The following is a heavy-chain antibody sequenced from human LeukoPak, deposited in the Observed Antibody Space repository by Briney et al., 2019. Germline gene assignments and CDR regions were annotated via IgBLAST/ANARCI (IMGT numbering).Heavy chain of an antibody. CDR2: IYHSGST. V-gene: IGHV4-38-2*02. CDR3: ARSSGSYSYWYFDL. D-gene: IGHD1-26*01. Sequence: PSETLSLTCTVSGYSISSGYYWGWIRQPPGKGLEWIGNIYHSGSTYYNPSLKSRVTISVDTSKNQFSLKLSSVTAADTAVYYCARSSGSYSYWYFDLWGRGTLVTVSS. CDR1: GYSISSGYY. J-gene: IGHJ2*01.